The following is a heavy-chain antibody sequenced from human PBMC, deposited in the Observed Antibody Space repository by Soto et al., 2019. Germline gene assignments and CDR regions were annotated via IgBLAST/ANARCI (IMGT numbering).Heavy chain of an antibody. Sequence: GGSLRLSCAASGFTFSNAWMSWVRQAPGKGLEWVAVISYDGSNKYYADSVKGRFTISRDNSKNTLYLQMNSLRAEDTAVYYCARAYSSGWYRLFDYWGQGTLVTVSS. V-gene: IGHV3-30*03. J-gene: IGHJ4*02. CDR1: GFTFSNAW. CDR2: ISYDGSNK. CDR3: ARAYSSGWYRLFDY. D-gene: IGHD6-19*01.